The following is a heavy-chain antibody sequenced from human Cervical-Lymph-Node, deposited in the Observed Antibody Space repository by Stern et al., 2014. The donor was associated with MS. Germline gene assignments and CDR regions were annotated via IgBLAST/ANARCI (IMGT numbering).Heavy chain of an antibody. V-gene: IGHV3-30*03. CDR1: GFTFSDYG. Sequence: QEESGGGVVQPGKSLRLSCAASGFTFSDYGMHWVRQAPGKGLEWVALATYDGSDQYYADSVKGRFTVSRDNSKNTVLLQMNGLRPEDTAVYFCARDRGLTHYFYGMDVWGQGTTVTVSS. CDR2: ATYDGSDQ. CDR3: ARDRGLTHYFYGMDV. J-gene: IGHJ6*02. D-gene: IGHD3-10*01.